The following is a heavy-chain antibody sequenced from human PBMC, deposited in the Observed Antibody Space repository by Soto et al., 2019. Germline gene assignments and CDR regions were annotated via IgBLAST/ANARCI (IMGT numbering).Heavy chain of an antibody. CDR2: INHSGST. V-gene: IGHV4-34*01. CDR1: GGSFSGYY. J-gene: IGHJ5*02. CDR3: ARGNPITGTTGWFDP. D-gene: IGHD1-7*01. Sequence: SETLSLTCAVYGGSFSGYYWSWIRQPPGKGLEWIGEINHSGSTNYNPSLKSRVTISVDTSKNQFSLKLSSVTAADTAVYYCARGNPITGTTGWFDPWGQGTLVTVSS.